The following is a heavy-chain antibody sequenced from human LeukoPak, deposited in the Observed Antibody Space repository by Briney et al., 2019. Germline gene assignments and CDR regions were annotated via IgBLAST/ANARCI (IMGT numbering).Heavy chain of an antibody. CDR2: IWYDGSNK. V-gene: IGHV3-33*01. Sequence: PGGSLRLSCAASGFTFSSYGMHWVRQAPGKGLEWVAVIWYDGSNKYYADSVKGRFTIPRDNSKNTLYLQMNSLRAEDTAVYYCARNLKHYYYYGMDVWGRGTTVTVSS. CDR1: GFTFSSYG. J-gene: IGHJ6*02. CDR3: ARNLKHYYYYGMDV.